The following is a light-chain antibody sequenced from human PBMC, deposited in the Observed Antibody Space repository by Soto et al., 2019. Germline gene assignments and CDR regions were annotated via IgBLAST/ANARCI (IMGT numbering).Light chain of an antibody. J-gene: IGLJ1*01. Sequence: LTQPASVSGSPGQSITISCTGTSSDVGGYNYVSWYQQYPGKAPKLMIYEVTHRPSGVSNRFSGSKSGNTASLTISGLQAEDEADYYCSSYTTSSSYVFGTGTKVTVL. CDR1: SSDVGGYNY. V-gene: IGLV2-14*01. CDR3: SSYTTSSSYV. CDR2: EVT.